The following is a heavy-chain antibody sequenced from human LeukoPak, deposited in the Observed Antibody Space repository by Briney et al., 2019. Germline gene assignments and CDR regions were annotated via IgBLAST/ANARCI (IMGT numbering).Heavy chain of an antibody. J-gene: IGHJ5*02. CDR2: IYPGDSDT. CDR3: ARSLCSSGWGSWFDP. Sequence: TGESLKISCKGSGYSFTSYCIGWVRQMPGKGLEWMGIIYPGDSDTRYSPSFQGQVTISADKSISTAYLQWSSLKASDTAMYYCARSLCSSGWGSWFDPWGQGTLVTVSS. CDR1: GYSFTSYC. D-gene: IGHD6-19*01. V-gene: IGHV5-51*01.